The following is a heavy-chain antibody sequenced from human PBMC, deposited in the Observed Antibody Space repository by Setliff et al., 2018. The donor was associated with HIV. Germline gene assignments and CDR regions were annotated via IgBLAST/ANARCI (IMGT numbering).Heavy chain of an antibody. V-gene: IGHV4-39*01. CDR1: GGFVSRSSYY. Sequence: SETLSLTCTASGGFVSRSSYYWGWIRQPRGKRLEWIGTIYYNGDTQYNPSFKSRVIMSVDTSKNQFSLRLISVTAADTAVYYCVRMEATRPPRGLDYWGPGTLVTVS. CDR2: IYYNGDT. CDR3: VRMEATRPPRGLDY. J-gene: IGHJ4*02. D-gene: IGHD6-6*01.